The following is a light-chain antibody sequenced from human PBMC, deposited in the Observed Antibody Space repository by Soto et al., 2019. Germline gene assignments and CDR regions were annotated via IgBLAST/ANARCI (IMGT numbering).Light chain of an antibody. CDR3: QAWDGSTYV. CDR1: KLGDKY. CDR2: QDS. J-gene: IGLJ1*01. V-gene: IGLV3-1*01. Sequence: SYELTQPPSVSVSPGQTASITCSGDKLGDKYACWYQQKPGQSPVLVIYQDSKRPSGIPERFSGSNSGNTANLTISGTQALDEADYYCQAWDGSTYVFGTGTKLTVL.